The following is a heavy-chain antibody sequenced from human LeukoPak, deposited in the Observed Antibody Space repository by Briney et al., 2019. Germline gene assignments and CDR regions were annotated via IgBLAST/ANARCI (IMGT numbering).Heavy chain of an antibody. CDR1: GFTFSSYA. D-gene: IGHD3-3*01. Sequence: GGSLRLSCAASGFTFSSYAMSWVRQAPGKGLEWVSTISGSGSSTYYADSVKGRFTISRDNSKNTLYLQMNSLRAEDTAVYYCAKNRWSHYYYMDVWGKGTTVTVSS. CDR2: ISGSGSST. V-gene: IGHV3-23*01. CDR3: AKNRWSHYYYMDV. J-gene: IGHJ6*03.